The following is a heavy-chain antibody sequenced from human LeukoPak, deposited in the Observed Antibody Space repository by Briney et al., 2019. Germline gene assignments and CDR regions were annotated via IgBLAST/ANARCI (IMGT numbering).Heavy chain of an antibody. CDR2: LYSGGNT. CDR3: ARVVPRTAARIDY. CDR1: GFTVSSNY. D-gene: IGHD6-13*01. Sequence: GGSLRLSCVVSGFTVSSNYMSWVRQAPGKGLEWVSVLYSGGNTYHADSVKGRFTISRDNSKNTLYLQMNSLRAEDTAVYYCARVVPRTAARIDYWGQGTLVTVSS. V-gene: IGHV3-53*01. J-gene: IGHJ4*02.